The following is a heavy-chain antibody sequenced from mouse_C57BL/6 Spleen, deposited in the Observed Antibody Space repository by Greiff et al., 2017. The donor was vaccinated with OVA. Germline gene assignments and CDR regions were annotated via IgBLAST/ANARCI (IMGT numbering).Heavy chain of an antibody. V-gene: IGHV1-69*01. Sequence: VQLQQPGAELVMPGASVKLSCKASGYTFTSYWMHWVKQRPGQGLEWIGEIDPSDSYTNYNQKFKGQSTLTVDKSSSTAYMQLSSLTSDDSAVYYCAIKGFYYDYDGFAYWGQGTLVTVSA. CDR3: AIKGFYYDYDGFAY. D-gene: IGHD2-4*01. CDR1: GYTFTSYW. CDR2: IDPSDSYT. J-gene: IGHJ3*01.